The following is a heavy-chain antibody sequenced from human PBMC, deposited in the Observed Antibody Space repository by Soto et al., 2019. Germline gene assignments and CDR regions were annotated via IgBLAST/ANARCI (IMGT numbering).Heavy chain of an antibody. CDR2: IYYSGRT. D-gene: IGHD6-19*01. V-gene: IGHV4-59*08. Sequence: SETLSLTCTVSGDSIRNFYLSWIRQPPGKRLEWIGYIYYSGRTDYNPSLKSRVTISVDTSKNQFSLKLSSVTAADTAVYYCARRDSSGWYEKNWGQGTLVTVSS. J-gene: IGHJ4*02. CDR3: ARRDSSGWYEKN. CDR1: GDSIRNFY.